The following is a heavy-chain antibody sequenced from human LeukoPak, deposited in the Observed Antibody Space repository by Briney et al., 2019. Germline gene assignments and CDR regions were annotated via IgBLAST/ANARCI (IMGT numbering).Heavy chain of an antibody. D-gene: IGHD3-3*01. CDR2: ISSSSSTI. Sequence: GGSLRLSCAAAGFTFSSYSMNWVRQAPGKGLEWVSYISSSSSTIYYADSVKGRFTISRDSAKNSLYLQMNSLRAEDTAVYYCARGRCLEWFVGDWYFDLWGRGTLVTVSS. J-gene: IGHJ2*01. CDR3: ARGRCLEWFVGDWYFDL. CDR1: GFTFSSYS. V-gene: IGHV3-48*01.